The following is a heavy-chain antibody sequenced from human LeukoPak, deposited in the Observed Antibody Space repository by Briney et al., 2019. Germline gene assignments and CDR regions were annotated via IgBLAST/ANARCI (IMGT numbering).Heavy chain of an antibody. D-gene: IGHD6-19*01. V-gene: IGHV5-10-1*01. CDR2: IDPSDSYT. CDR3: AGPSSGWYVLDY. J-gene: IGHJ4*02. Sequence: GESLRISCKGSGYSFTSYWISWVRQMPGEGLEWMGRIDPSDSYTNYSPSFQGHVTISADKSISTAYLPWSSLKASDPAMYYCAGPSSGWYVLDYWGQGTLVTVSS. CDR1: GYSFTSYW.